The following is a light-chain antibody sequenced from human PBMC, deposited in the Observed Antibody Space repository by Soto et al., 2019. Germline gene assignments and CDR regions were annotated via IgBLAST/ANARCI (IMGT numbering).Light chain of an antibody. CDR1: QSVSSN. Sequence: EIVMTQSPATLSVSPGERATLSCRASQSVSSNLAWYQQKPGQAPRLLIYGASTRATGIPARFSGSGSGTEFTLTISSLQYEDFAVYYCQQYNNFPPWTFGQGTKVAIK. J-gene: IGKJ1*01. CDR2: GAS. V-gene: IGKV3-15*01. CDR3: QQYNNFPPWT.